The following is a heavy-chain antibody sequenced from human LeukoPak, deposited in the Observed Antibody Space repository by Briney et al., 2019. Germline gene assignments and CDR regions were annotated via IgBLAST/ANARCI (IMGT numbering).Heavy chain of an antibody. D-gene: IGHD3-22*01. CDR2: ISYDGSNK. J-gene: IGHJ3*02. Sequence: GRSLRLSCAASGFTFSGYGMHWVRQAPGKGLEWVAVISYDGSNKYYADSVKGRFTISRDNSKNTLYLQMNSLRAEDTAVYYCAKDPGGSSGYPDAFDIWGQGTMVTVSS. CDR3: AKDPGGSSGYPDAFDI. V-gene: IGHV3-30*18. CDR1: GFTFSGYG.